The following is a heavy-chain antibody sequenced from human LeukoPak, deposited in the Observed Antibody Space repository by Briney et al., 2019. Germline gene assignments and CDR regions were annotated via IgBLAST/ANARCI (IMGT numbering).Heavy chain of an antibody. V-gene: IGHV3-30*18. CDR1: GFSFGDFD. CDR3: AKDSYGMGV. CDR2: ISYDERNK. Sequence: GGSLRLSCSASGFSFGDFDMHWVRQGPGKGLEWVATISYDERNKYYADSVKGRFTISRDNPKNTVSLEVNSLRLDDSAVYYCAKDSYGMGVWGQGTTVIVSS. J-gene: IGHJ6*02.